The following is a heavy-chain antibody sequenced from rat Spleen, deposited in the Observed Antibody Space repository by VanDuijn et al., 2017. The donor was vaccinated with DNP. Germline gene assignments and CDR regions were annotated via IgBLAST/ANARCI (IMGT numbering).Heavy chain of an antibody. CDR1: GFTFSDYY. Sequence: EVQLVESGGGLVQPGRSLKLSCAASGFTFSDYYMAWVRQAPKKGLEWVASISYEGSSTYYGDSVKGRFTISRDNAKSTLYLQMNSLRSEDTATYYCARHYGYNYAMDAWGQGTSVTVSS. CDR2: ISYEGSST. CDR3: ARHYGYNYAMDA. V-gene: IGHV5-22*01. D-gene: IGHD1-9*01. J-gene: IGHJ4*01.